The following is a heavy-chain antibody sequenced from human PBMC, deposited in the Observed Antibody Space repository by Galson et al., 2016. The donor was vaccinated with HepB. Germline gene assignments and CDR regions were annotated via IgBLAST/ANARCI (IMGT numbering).Heavy chain of an antibody. CDR1: GSNLDDFA. Sequence: SVKVSCKVSGSNLDDFAIHWVRQAPGKGLEWMGGFNPDDDEMVYAQSFQARVTMTEYTSTDTANMLLSGMISDDSAIYFCATGIFLGSNGFFYNFDDWWQGALVTVSS. D-gene: IGHD3-22*01. J-gene: IGHJ4*02. CDR2: FNPDDDEM. CDR3: ATGIFLGSNGFFYNFDD. V-gene: IGHV1-24*01.